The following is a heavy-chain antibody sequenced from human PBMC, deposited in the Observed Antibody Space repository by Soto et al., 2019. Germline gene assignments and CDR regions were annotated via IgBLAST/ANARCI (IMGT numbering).Heavy chain of an antibody. CDR1: GFTFSSYA. D-gene: IGHD6-13*01. CDR2: ISYDGSNK. CDR3: ARGLLRYSSSWYSDVREKEHYYGMDV. Sequence: PGGSLRLSCAASGFTFSSYAMHWVRQAPGKGLEWVAVISYDGSNKYYADSVKGRFTISRDNSKNTLYLQMNSLRAEDTAVYYCARGLLRYSSSWYSDVREKEHYYGMDVWGQGTTVTVSS. J-gene: IGHJ6*02. V-gene: IGHV3-30-3*01.